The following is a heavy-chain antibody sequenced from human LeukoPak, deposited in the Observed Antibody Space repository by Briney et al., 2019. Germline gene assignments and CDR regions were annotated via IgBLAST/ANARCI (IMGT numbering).Heavy chain of an antibody. CDR2: IYTSGST. D-gene: IGHD4-11*01. J-gene: IGHJ4*02. Sequence: PSETLSLTCTVSGDSISSGGYYWSWIRQPPGKGLEWIGRIYTSGSTNYNPSLKSRVTISVDTSKNQFSLKLSSVTAADTAVYYCARATTTVTAYFDYWGQGTLVTVSS. CDR3: ARATTTVTAYFDY. CDR1: GDSISSGGYY. V-gene: IGHV4-61*02.